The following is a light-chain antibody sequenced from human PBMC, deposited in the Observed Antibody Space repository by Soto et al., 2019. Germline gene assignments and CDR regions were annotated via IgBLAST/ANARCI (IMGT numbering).Light chain of an antibody. V-gene: IGKV1-9*01. CDR3: QHLDSYST. CDR2: AAS. J-gene: IGKJ5*01. Sequence: DIQLTQSPSFLSASVGDRVTITCRASQGISSYLAWYQQKPGKAPKLLIYAASTLQSGVPSRFSGSGSGTEFPLTISSLQPEDFAPYYCQHLDSYSTFGQGTRLEIK. CDR1: QGISSY.